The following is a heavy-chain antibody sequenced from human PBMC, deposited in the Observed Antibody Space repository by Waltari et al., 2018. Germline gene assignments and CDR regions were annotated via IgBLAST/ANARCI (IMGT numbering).Heavy chain of an antibody. D-gene: IGHD5-18*01. V-gene: IGHV3-74*01. Sequence: EVHLVESGGGLVRPGGSLRLSCAASGFTFSSFWMHWVRQAPGKGPQWVARISGDGAGTHDADSVRGRFTSSRDNANNMVYLQMNSLSDDDTATYFCARASISRDTGNTFDSWGQGNLVTVSS. CDR2: ISGDGAGT. CDR1: GFTFSSFW. J-gene: IGHJ4*02. CDR3: ARASISRDTGNTFDS.